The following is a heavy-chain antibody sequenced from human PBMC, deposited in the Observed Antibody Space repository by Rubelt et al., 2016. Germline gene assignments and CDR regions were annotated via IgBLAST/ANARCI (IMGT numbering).Heavy chain of an antibody. J-gene: IGHJ4*02. V-gene: IGHV4-59*01. Sequence: PGKGLEWIGYIYYSGSTNYNPSLKSRVTISVDTSKNQFSLKLSSVTAADTAVYYCARVAAAGILDYWGQGTLVTVSS. CDR3: ARVAAAGILDY. D-gene: IGHD6-13*01. CDR2: IYYSGST.